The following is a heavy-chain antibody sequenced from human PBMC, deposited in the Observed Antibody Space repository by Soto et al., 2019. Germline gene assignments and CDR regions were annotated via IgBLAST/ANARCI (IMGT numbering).Heavy chain of an antibody. D-gene: IGHD1-1*01. CDR3: ATWLQWEPGFDI. V-gene: IGHV3-43*01. J-gene: IGHJ3*02. CDR2: ITWDGGSS. CDR1: GVTFVDFT. Sequence: VSMRISCAAAGVTFVDFTVRWVSQVPGKGLEWVSLITWDGGSSFYADSVKGRFTISKDNSKSTFYLQLNSLRPDDTAVYYCATWLQWEPGFDIWGLGTMVTVSS.